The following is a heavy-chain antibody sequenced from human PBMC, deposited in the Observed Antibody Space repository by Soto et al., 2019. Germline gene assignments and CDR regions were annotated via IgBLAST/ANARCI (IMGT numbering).Heavy chain of an antibody. Sequence: EVQLLESGGGLVQPGGSLRLSCAASGFTFSSYAMSWVRQAPGKGLEWVSAISGSGGSTYYAASVKGRFPISRDNSKNTLYLQTNSLRAEDTAVYYCAKPVDGDCFDCWGQVTLVTVSS. CDR2: ISGSGGST. CDR1: GFTFSSYA. D-gene: IGHD4-17*01. V-gene: IGHV3-23*01. J-gene: IGHJ4*02. CDR3: AKPVDGDCFDC.